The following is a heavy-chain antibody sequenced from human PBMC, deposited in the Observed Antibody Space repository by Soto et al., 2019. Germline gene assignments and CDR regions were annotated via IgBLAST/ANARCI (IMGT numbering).Heavy chain of an antibody. CDR3: ARPERPYDILTGYDY. CDR2: ISAYNGNT. J-gene: IGHJ4*02. Sequence: ASVKVSCKASGYTFTSYGISWVRQAPGQGLEWMGWISAYNGNTNYAQKLQGRVTMTTDTSTSTAYMELRSLRSDDTAAYYCARPERPYDILTGYDYWGQGTLVTVSS. CDR1: GYTFTSYG. V-gene: IGHV1-18*01. D-gene: IGHD3-9*01.